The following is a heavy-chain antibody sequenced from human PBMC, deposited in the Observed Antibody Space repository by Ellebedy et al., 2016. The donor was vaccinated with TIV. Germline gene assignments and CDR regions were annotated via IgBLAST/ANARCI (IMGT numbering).Heavy chain of an antibody. CDR3: VKELDYYFDY. J-gene: IGHJ4*02. D-gene: IGHD3/OR15-3a*01. Sequence: GESLKISXAASGFTFDAYTMHWVRQAPGKALEWVSLVSWDGRTTYYADSVNGRFTISRDNGKSSLYLQINSLRTEDTALYYCVKELDYYFDYWGQGTLVTVSS. CDR2: VSWDGRTT. CDR1: GFTFDAYT. V-gene: IGHV3-43*01.